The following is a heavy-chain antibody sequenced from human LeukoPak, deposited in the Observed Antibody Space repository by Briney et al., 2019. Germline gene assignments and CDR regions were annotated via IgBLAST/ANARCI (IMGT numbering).Heavy chain of an antibody. CDR2: ISYDGSNK. V-gene: IGHV3-30*04. CDR1: GFTFSSYA. D-gene: IGHD1-1*01. J-gene: IGHJ4*02. CDR3: AREVQLERLGFGKEGSAFDY. Sequence: GGSLRLSCAASGFTFSSYAMHWVRQAPGKGLEWVAVISYDGSNKYYADSVKGRFTISRDNAKNSLYLQMNSLRAEDTAVYYCAREVQLERLGFGKEGSAFDYWGQGTLVTVSS.